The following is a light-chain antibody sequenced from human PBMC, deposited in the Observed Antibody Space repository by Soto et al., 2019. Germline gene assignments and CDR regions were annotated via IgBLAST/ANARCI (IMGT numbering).Light chain of an antibody. J-gene: IGKJ1*01. Sequence: EIVMTQSPATLSVSPGERATVSCRASQSVSSNYLAWYQQKPGQAPRLLIYGASSRATGIPDRFSGSGSGTDFTLTISRLAPEDFAVYYCQQYGSSPETFGQGTKVDIK. V-gene: IGKV3-20*01. CDR1: QSVSSNY. CDR3: QQYGSSPET. CDR2: GAS.